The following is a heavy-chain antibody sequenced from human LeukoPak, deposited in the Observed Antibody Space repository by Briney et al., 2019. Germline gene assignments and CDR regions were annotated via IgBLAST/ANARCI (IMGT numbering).Heavy chain of an antibody. J-gene: IGHJ3*02. CDR2: IYYSGST. D-gene: IGHD1-14*01. V-gene: IGHV4-59*01. Sequence: PSETLSLTCTVSGDSISSYYWSWIRQPPGKGLERIGYIYYSGSTNYNPSLKSRVTISVDTSKNQFSLKLSSVTAADTAVYYCARSNPTGAFDIWGQGTMVTVSS. CDR1: GDSISSYY. CDR3: ARSNPTGAFDI.